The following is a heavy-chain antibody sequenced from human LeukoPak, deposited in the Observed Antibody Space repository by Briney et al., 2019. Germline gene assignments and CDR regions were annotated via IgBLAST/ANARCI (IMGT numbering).Heavy chain of an antibody. D-gene: IGHD2-2*01. Sequence: SETLSLTCTVSGGSISSYYWSWIRQPPGKGLEWIGYIYYSGSTNYNPSLKSRVTISVDTSKNQFSLKLSSVIAADTAVYYCARTTEGYCSSVSCFGSSYSYYMDVWGKGTTVTISS. J-gene: IGHJ6*03. CDR2: IYYSGST. V-gene: IGHV4-59*01. CDR1: GGSISSYY. CDR3: ARTTEGYCSSVSCFGSSYSYYMDV.